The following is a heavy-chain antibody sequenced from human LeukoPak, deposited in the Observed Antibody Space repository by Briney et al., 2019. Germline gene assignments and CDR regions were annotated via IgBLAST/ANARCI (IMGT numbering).Heavy chain of an antibody. D-gene: IGHD3-22*01. CDR3: ARDSYDSSGYYHDY. CDR1: GYTFTSYY. CDR2: INPSGGST. V-gene: IGHV1-46*01. Sequence: ASVTVSCMASGYTFTSYYMHWVRQAPGQGLEWMGIINPSGGSTSYAQTFQGRVTITRDMSTSTVYMELSSLRSEDTAVYYCARDSYDSSGYYHDYWGQGTLVTVSS. J-gene: IGHJ4*02.